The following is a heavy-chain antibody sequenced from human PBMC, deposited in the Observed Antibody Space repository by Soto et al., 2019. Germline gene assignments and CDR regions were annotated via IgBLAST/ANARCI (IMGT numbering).Heavy chain of an antibody. CDR1: GFTFSSYA. J-gene: IGHJ4*02. CDR2: ISGSGGST. V-gene: IGHV3-23*01. D-gene: IGHD6-19*01. CDR3: ANSPRESANSCGSGY. Sequence: GGSLRLSCAASGFTFSSYAMSWVRQAPGKGLEWVSAISGSGGSTYYADSVKGRFTISRDNSKNTLYLQMNSLRAEDTAVYYCANSPRESANSCGSGYWGQGTLVTVSS.